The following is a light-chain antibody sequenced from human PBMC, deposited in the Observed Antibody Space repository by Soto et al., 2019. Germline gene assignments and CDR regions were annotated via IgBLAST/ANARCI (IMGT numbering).Light chain of an antibody. V-gene: IGLV1-40*01. J-gene: IGLJ3*02. CDR3: QSYDSGLGGVL. CDR2: DNT. CDR1: SSNIGAGYD. Sequence: QSVLTQPASVSAAPGQRVTISCTGSSSNIGAGYDVHWYQQVAGSAPKLLIYDNTNRPSGVPDRFSASRSGASASLAINRLQADDEADYYCQSYDSGLGGVLFGGGTKVTVL.